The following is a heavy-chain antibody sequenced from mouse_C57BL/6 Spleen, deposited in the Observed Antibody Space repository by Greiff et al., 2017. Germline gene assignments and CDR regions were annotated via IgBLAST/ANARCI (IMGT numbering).Heavy chain of an antibody. V-gene: IGHV1-39*01. Sequence: EVQLQQSGPELVKPGASVKISCKASGYSFTDYNMNWVKQSNGKSLEWIGVINPNYGTTSYNQKFKGKATLTVDQSSSTAYMQLNSLTSEDSAVYYGARDYYGSRETAWFAYWGQGTLVTVSA. CDR3: ARDYYGSRETAWFAY. CDR1: GYSFTDYN. D-gene: IGHD1-1*01. J-gene: IGHJ3*01. CDR2: INPNYGTT.